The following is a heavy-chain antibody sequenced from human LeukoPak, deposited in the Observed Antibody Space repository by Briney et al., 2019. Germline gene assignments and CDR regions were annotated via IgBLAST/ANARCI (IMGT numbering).Heavy chain of an antibody. CDR1: GGSISSSSYY. CDR3: ARLVRGLIPFYYYYGMDV. CDR2: IYYSGST. V-gene: IGHV4-39*07. Sequence: QSSETLSLTCTVSGGSISSSSYYWGWIRQPPGKGLEWIGSIYYSGSTYYNPSLKSRVTISVDTSKNQFSLKLSSVTAADTAVYYCARLVRGLIPFYYYYGMDVWGQGTTVTVSS. D-gene: IGHD3-10*01. J-gene: IGHJ6*02.